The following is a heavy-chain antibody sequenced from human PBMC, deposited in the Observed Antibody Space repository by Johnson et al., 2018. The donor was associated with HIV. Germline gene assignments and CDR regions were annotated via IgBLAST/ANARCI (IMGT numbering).Heavy chain of an antibody. J-gene: IGHJ3*01. CDR3: ARRAYTSGWYAAFDL. CDR2: IKSKTDGGTT. Sequence: VQLVESGGGLVKPGGSLRLSCEASGFSFSNAWMNWVRQAPGKGLEWVGRIKSKTDGGTTDYAAPVKGRFTISRNDSKNTLHLQINSLKSEDTAVYFCARRAYTSGWYAAFDLWGQGTMVTVSS. D-gene: IGHD6-19*01. CDR1: GFSFSNAW. V-gene: IGHV3-15*01.